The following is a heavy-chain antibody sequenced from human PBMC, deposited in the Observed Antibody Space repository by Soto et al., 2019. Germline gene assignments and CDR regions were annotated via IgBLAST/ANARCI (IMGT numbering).Heavy chain of an antibody. J-gene: IGHJ6*02. Sequence: QVQLVQSGAEVKKPGASVKVSCKASGYTFTRSGISWVRQAPGQGLEWMGWISTYNGDTNYAQTCQGRVTMTTDTSTGTVHMEVRSLRSDDTAVYYCAREGVAPYYYYGMDVCGQGTPVTVSS. CDR3: AREGVAPYYYYGMDV. V-gene: IGHV1-18*01. CDR2: ISTYNGDT. CDR1: GYTFTRSG. D-gene: IGHD5-12*01.